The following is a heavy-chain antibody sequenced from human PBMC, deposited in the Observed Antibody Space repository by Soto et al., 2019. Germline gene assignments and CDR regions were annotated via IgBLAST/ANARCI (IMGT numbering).Heavy chain of an antibody. CDR2: IKSKTDGGTT. V-gene: IGHV3-15*01. D-gene: IGHD1-1*01. J-gene: IGHJ2*01. CDR3: TTTTGITYWYVDL. CDR1: GFTFSNAW. Sequence: EVQLVESGGGLVKPGGSLRLSCAASGFTFSNAWMSWVRQAPGKGLEWVGRIKSKTDGGTTDYAAPVKGRFTISRDDSKKTLYLQMNSLKTEDTAVYYSTTTTGITYWYVDLWVRGTLVTASS.